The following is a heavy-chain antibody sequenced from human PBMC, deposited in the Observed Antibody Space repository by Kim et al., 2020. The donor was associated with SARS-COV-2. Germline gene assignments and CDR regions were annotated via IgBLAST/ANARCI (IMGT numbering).Heavy chain of an antibody. J-gene: IGHJ4*02. D-gene: IGHD6-13*01. CDR2: IYSGGST. CDR1: GFTVSSNY. Sequence: GGSLRLSCAASGFTVSSNYMSWVRQAPGKGLEWVSVIYSGGSTYYADSVKGRFTISRDNSKNTLYLQMNSLRAEDTAVYYCARGSILIVAAGTRHDYWGQGTLVTVSS. V-gene: IGHV3-53*01. CDR3: ARGSILIVAAGTRHDY.